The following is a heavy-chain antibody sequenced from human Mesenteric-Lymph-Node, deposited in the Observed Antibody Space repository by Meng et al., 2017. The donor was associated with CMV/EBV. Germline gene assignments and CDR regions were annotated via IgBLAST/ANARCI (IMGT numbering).Heavy chain of an antibody. V-gene: IGHV3-30*04. CDR1: GFTFSSYA. CDR3: ARVRSSQEGDY. CDR2: ISYDGSNK. Sequence: GGPLRLSCAASGFTFSSYAMHWVRQAPGKGLEWVAVISYDGSNKYYADSVKGRFTISRDNSKNTLYLQMNSLRAEDTAVYYCARVRSSQEGDYWGQGTLVTVSS. J-gene: IGHJ4*02.